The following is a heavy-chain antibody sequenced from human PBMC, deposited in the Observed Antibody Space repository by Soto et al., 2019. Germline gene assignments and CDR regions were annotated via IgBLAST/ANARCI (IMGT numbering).Heavy chain of an antibody. J-gene: IGHJ4*02. V-gene: IGHV4-4*02. CDR1: GDSISSTHW. CDR3: ARHKYHSRGPSAY. D-gene: IGHD3-22*01. CDR2: IYHTGST. Sequence: PSETLSLTCVVSGDSISSTHWWTWVRQTPGKGLEWIGEIYHTGSTKYNPSLKNRVTISVDKSNNEFSLNLKSVTAADTAVYYCARHKYHSRGPSAYWGQGTLVTVSS.